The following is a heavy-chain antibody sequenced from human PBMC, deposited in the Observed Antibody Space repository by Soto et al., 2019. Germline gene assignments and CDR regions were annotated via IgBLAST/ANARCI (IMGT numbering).Heavy chain of an antibody. CDR3: ARDGYQLQNYYYYGMDV. V-gene: IGHV3-48*02. J-gene: IGHJ6*02. CDR2: ISSSSSTI. CDR1: GFTLSSYS. D-gene: IGHD2-2*01. Sequence: GSLRLSCAASGFTLSSYSMNWVRQAPGKGLEWVSYISSSSSTIYYADSVKGRFTISRDNAKNSLYLQMNSLRDEDTAVYYCARDGYQLQNYYYYGMDVWGQGTTVTVSS.